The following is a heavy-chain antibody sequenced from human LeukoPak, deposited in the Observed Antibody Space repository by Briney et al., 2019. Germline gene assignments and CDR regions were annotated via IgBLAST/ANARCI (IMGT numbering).Heavy chain of an antibody. Sequence: PGGSLRLSCAASGFTFSTYAMHWVRQAPAKGLEWVAVISNVGRDTYYADSVKGRFTISRDNSKNTLDLQMNSLRVDDAAVYYCPRGAWTPTQPINDWGQGTLVTVSS. D-gene: IGHD3/OR15-3a*01. CDR2: ISNVGRDT. J-gene: IGHJ4*02. CDR3: PRGAWTPTQPIND. V-gene: IGHV3-30*04. CDR1: GFTFSTYA.